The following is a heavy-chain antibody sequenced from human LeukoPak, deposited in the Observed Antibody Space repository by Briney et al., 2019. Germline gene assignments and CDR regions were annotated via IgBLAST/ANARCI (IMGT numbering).Heavy chain of an antibody. CDR2: IYSGGST. CDR1: GGSFSDYF. Sequence: SETLSLTCTVSGGSFSDYFWSWIRQPAGKGLEWIGRIYSGGSTLYNPSLKSRVTMSVDTSKNQFSLRLTSVTAADTAVYYCARGPYCGDDCYFDSWGRGTLFTVSS. D-gene: IGHD2-21*01. V-gene: IGHV4-4*07. J-gene: IGHJ4*02. CDR3: ARGPYCGDDCYFDS.